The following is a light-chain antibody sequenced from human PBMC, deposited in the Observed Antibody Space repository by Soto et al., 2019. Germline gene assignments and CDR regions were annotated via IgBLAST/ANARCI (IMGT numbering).Light chain of an antibody. J-gene: IGLJ2*01. Sequence: QSALTQPRSVSGSPGQSVTISCTGTSSDVGDYNYVSWYQQHPGKAPKLMIYDVSKRPSGVPDRFSGSKSGNTASLTISGLQAEDEADYDCCSYAGSYTLLVFGGGTKLTVL. CDR1: SSDVGDYNY. V-gene: IGLV2-11*01. CDR3: CSYAGSYTLLV. CDR2: DVS.